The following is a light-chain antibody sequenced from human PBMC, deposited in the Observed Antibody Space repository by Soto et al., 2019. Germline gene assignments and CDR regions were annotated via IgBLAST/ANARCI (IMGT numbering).Light chain of an antibody. Sequence: EIVMTPSPGTPSLSPGERATLSCRASQSVSDDYLAWYQQKPGQAPRLVISGASSRATGIPDRFSGSGSGTDFTLSISRLEPEDFAMYYCQQYGSTPYTFGQGTRLEIK. V-gene: IGKV3-20*01. CDR1: QSVSDDY. J-gene: IGKJ5*01. CDR3: QQYGSTPYT. CDR2: GAS.